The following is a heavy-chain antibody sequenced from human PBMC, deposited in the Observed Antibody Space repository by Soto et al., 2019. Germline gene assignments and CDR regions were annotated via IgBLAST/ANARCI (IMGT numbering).Heavy chain of an antibody. CDR1: GGTFSSYA. CDR2: IIPIFGTA. V-gene: IGHV1-69*13. CDR3: ARDGIAAAGRYGVDP. J-gene: IGHJ5*02. D-gene: IGHD6-13*01. Sequence: ASVKVSCKASGGTFSSYAISWVLQAPGQGLEWMGGIIPIFGTANYAQKFQGRVTITADESTSTAYMELSSLRSEDTAVYYCARDGIAAAGRYGVDPWGQGTLVTVSS.